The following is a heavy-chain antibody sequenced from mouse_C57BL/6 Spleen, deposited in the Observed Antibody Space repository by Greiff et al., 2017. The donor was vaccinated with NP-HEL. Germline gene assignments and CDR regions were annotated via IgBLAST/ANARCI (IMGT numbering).Heavy chain of an antibody. CDR1: GYSFTGYY. V-gene: IGHV1-42*01. CDR3: TRLKGDY. D-gene: IGHD1-3*01. Sequence: VQLQQSGPELVKPGASVKISCKASGYSFTGYYMNWVKQSPDKSLEWIGEINPSTGGTTYNQKFKAKATLTVDKSSSTAYMQLKSLTSEDSAVYYCTRLKGDYWGQGTTLTVSS. CDR2: INPSTGGT. J-gene: IGHJ2*01.